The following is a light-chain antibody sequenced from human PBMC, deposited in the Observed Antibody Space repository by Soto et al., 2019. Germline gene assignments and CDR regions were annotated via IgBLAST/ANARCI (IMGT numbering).Light chain of an antibody. CDR2: GAA. V-gene: IGKV3-20*01. CDR3: QQYGSSPIT. Sequence: EIELTQSPATLSXXPXXXXPXXXRARQSGSSNLAWYQQKPGQAPRLLIYGAATRAPGIPARFSGSGSGTEFTLTIGRLEPEDFAVYYCQQYGSSPITFGQGTRLEI. J-gene: IGKJ5*01. CDR1: QSGSSN.